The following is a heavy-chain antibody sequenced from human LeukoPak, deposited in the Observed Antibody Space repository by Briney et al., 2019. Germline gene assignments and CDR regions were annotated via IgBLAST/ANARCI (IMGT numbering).Heavy chain of an antibody. V-gene: IGHV4-31*03. CDR1: GGSISSGGYY. CDR2: IYYRGST. J-gene: IGHJ4*02. CDR3: ARGITFGGVIADY. Sequence: PSQTLSLTCTVSGGSISSGGYYWSWIRQHPGKGLEWIGYIYYRGSTYYNPSLKSRVTISVDTSKNQFSLKLSSVTAADTAVYYCARGITFGGVIADYWGQGTLVTVPS. D-gene: IGHD3-16*02.